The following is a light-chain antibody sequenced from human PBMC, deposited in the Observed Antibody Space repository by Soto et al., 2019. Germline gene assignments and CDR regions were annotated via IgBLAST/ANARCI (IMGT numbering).Light chain of an antibody. CDR1: QSVSRSY. CDR2: GAS. V-gene: IGKV3-20*01. Sequence: EIVLTQSPGTLSLSPGEGATLSCRASQSVSRSYLAWYQQKPGQAPRLLIYGASTRAIGIPDRFSGSGSVTDFTLTISRLEPEDFAVYYCQQYDSAPYTFGQGTKLEIK. CDR3: QQYDSAPYT. J-gene: IGKJ2*01.